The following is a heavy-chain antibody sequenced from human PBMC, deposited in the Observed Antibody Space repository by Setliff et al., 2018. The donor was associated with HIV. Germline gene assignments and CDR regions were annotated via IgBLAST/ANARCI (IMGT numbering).Heavy chain of an antibody. V-gene: IGHV4-39*07. J-gene: IGHJ6*03. CDR3: ARGLSIFGVATPGFYSFMDV. CDR2: VSSGGST. D-gene: IGHD3-3*01. CDR1: GDSLSSATYY. Sequence: KTSETLSLTCSVSGDSLSSATYYWGWIRQPPGKGLEWIGSVSSGGSTLYNPSLKSRVSISLDTSKKQVSLKLNSVTAADTAVYYCARGLSIFGVATPGFYSFMDVWGKGTTVTVSS.